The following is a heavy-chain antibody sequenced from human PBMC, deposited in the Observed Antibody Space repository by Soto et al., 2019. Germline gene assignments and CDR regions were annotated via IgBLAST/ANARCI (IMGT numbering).Heavy chain of an antibody. J-gene: IGHJ5*02. CDR1: GFTFSKYA. V-gene: IGHV3-23*01. D-gene: IGHD3-10*01. CDR2: ISAGGGTT. CDR3: VKDKYDAGSSMGNWFDP. Sequence: EVQLLESGGDLVQRGGSLRLSCAAYGFTFSKYAMSWVRQAPGKGLEWVSSISAGGGTTYYADSVKGRFTISRDNSENTLYQQLDSLRADDTAIFYCVKDKYDAGSSMGNWFDPWGQGTLVTVSS.